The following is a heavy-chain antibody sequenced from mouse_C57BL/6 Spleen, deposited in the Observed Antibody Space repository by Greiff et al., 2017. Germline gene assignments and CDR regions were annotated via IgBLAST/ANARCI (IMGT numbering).Heavy chain of an antibody. V-gene: IGHV1-64*01. D-gene: IGHD2-5*01. Sequence: QVQLKQPGAELVKPGASVKLSCKASGYTFTSYWMHWVKPRPGQGLEWIGMIHPNSGSTNYNEKFKSKATLTVDTSSSTAYMQLSSLTSEDSAVYYCARCYSNYWYFDVWGTGTTVTVSS. CDR3: ARCYSNYWYFDV. CDR2: IHPNSGST. CDR1: GYTFTSYW. J-gene: IGHJ1*03.